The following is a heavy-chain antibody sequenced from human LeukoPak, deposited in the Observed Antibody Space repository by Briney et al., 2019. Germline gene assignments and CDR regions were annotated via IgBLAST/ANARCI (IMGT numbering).Heavy chain of an antibody. CDR2: INSDGSSA. CDR1: GFTFSSYW. D-gene: IGHD2-2*01. CDR3: ARELGYCSSTSCYADAFDI. J-gene: IGHJ3*02. Sequence: PGGSLRLSCAASGFTFSSYWMHWVRQAPGKGLVWVSRINSDGSSASYADSVKGRFTISRDNAKNTLYLQMNSLRAEDTAVYYCARELGYCSSTSCYADAFDIWGQGTMVTVSS. V-gene: IGHV3-74*01.